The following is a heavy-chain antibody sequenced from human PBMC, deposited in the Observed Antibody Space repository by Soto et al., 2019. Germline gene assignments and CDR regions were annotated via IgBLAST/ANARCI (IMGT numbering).Heavy chain of an antibody. CDR1: GFTFSSYS. D-gene: IGHD4-17*01. V-gene: IGHV3-48*01. CDR2: ISSSSSTI. Sequence: EVQLVESGGGLVQPGGSLRLSCAASGFTFSSYSMNWVRQAPGKGLEWVSYISSSSSTIYYADSVKGRFTISRDNAKNSLYLQMNSLRAEDTAVYYCARGYGDYCSTHDYWGQGTLVTVSS. J-gene: IGHJ4*02. CDR3: ARGYGDYCSTHDY.